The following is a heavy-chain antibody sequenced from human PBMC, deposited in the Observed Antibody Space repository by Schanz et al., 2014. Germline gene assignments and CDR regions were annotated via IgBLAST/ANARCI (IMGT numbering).Heavy chain of an antibody. CDR1: GFTFSSYG. CDR2: IWYDGSNK. J-gene: IGHJ2*01. V-gene: IGHV3-33*08. D-gene: IGHD1-26*01. CDR3: ARNRGSGGQNWYFDL. Sequence: VQLLESGGGLVQPGGSLRLSCAASGFTFSSYGMHWVRQAPGKGLEWVAVIWYDGSNKYYADSVKGRFTISRDNSKNTLYLQMNSLRPEDTAVYYCARNRGSGGQNWYFDLWGRGTLVTVSS.